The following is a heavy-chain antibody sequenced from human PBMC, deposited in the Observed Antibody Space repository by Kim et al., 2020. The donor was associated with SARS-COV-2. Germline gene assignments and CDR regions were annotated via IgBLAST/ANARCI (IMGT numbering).Heavy chain of an antibody. Sequence: FSHGGTNYNPPLKRRDTISVDTAKNPFSLRLGSVTAADTAVYYCARGFAYWGQGTLVTVSS. CDR3: ARGFAY. CDR2: FSHGGT. J-gene: IGHJ4*02. V-gene: IGHV4-59*09.